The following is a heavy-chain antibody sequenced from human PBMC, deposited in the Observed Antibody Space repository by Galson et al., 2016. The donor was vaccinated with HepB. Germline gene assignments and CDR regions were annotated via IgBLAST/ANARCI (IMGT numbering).Heavy chain of an antibody. D-gene: IGHD5-12*01. CDR2: IYYSGST. V-gene: IGHV4-31*03. CDR1: GGSITRGGYS. Sequence: TLSLTCTVSGGSITRGGYSWSWIRQPPGKGLDWIGYIYYSGSTSYNPSLQSRVTISLDTSKNQFSLKLSSVTAADTAVYYCARVPGAYDASWGQGILVTVSS. CDR3: ARVPGAYDAS. J-gene: IGHJ4*02.